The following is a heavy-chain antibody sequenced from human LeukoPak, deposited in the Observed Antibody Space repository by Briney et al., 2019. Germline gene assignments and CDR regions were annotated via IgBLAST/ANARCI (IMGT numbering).Heavy chain of an antibody. D-gene: IGHD3-3*01. CDR2: IYYSGTT. CDR1: GDSISSNY. V-gene: IGHV4-59*01. CDR3: ARNPRSGYFPHYHYYGMDV. Sequence: SETLSLTCTVSGDSISSNYWSWIRQPPGKGLEWIGYIYYSGTTNYNPSLKSRVTISVDTSKNQFSLKLSSVTAADTAVYYCARNPRSGYFPHYHYYGMDVWGQETTVTVSS. J-gene: IGHJ6*02.